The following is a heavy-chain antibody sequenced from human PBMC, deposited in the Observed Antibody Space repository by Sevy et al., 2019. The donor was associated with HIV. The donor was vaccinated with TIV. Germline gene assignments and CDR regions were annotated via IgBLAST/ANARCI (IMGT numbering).Heavy chain of an antibody. J-gene: IGHJ4*02. Sequence: GGSLRLSCAASGFTFVNYAIIWVRQSPGKGLEWISTISNRGTTHYADSVKGRFTISRDNSDNTVSLQMNSLRVDDTAVYYCGRSVLGDKWGPGTLVTVSS. CDR3: GRSVLGDK. D-gene: IGHD3-16*01. CDR1: GFTFVNYA. CDR2: ISNRGTT. V-gene: IGHV3-23*01.